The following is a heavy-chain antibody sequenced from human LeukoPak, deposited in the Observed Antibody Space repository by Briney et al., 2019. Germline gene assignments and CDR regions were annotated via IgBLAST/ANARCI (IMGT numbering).Heavy chain of an antibody. Sequence: SETLSLTCTVSGGSISSHYWSWIRQPPGKGLEWIGYIYYSGSTNYSPSLKSRVTISVDTSKNQFSLKLSSATAADTAVYYCAELVVPAAIPGVWFDPWGQGTLVTVSS. CDR3: AELVVPAAIPGVWFDP. J-gene: IGHJ5*02. CDR2: IYYSGST. D-gene: IGHD2-2*02. V-gene: IGHV4-59*11. CDR1: GGSISSHY.